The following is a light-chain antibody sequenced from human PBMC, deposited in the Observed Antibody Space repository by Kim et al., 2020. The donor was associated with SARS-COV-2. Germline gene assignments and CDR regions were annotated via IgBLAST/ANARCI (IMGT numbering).Light chain of an antibody. V-gene: IGLV3-1*01. CDR2: QDN. Sequence: VSPGQTARIHCSGDKGGDKYAWWYQQRPGQSPVLITYQDNKRPSGIPERFSGSNSGNTATLTISGTQAMDGADYYCQAWDSSTAFFGGGTQLTVL. J-gene: IGLJ2*01. CDR3: QAWDSSTAF. CDR1: KGGDKY.